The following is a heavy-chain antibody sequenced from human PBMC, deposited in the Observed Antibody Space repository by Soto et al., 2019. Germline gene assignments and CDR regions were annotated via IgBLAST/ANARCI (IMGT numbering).Heavy chain of an antibody. CDR3: ARATWGTYSHDTKVAFDI. D-gene: IGHD3-16*01. J-gene: IGHJ3*02. CDR1: GGSISSYY. V-gene: IGHV4-59*12. CDR2: IYYGGST. Sequence: SETLSLTCTVSGGSISSYYWSWIRQPPGKGLEWIGYIYYGGSTNYNPTLKSRVAISVDTSKNRFSLKLSSVTAADTAVYYCARATWGTYSHDTKVAFDIWGRGTMVTVSS.